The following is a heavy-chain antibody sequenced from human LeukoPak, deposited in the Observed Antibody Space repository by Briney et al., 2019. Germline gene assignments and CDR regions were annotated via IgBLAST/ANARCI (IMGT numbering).Heavy chain of an antibody. CDR2: IYYSGIT. V-gene: IGHV4-39*07. D-gene: IGHD6-19*01. CDR1: GGSISSSSYY. J-gene: IGHJ6*03. Sequence: SETLSLTCTVSGGSISSSSYYWGWIRQPPGKGLEWIGSIYYSGITYYNPSLKSRVTISVDTSKNQFSLKLSSVTAADTAVYYCARDRSSSGWYYYYYMDVWGKGTTVTVSS. CDR3: ARDRSSSGWYYYYYMDV.